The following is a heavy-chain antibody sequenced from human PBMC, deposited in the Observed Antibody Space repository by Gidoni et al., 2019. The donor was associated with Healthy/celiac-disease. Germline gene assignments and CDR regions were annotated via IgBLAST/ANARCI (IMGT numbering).Heavy chain of an antibody. J-gene: IGHJ4*02. V-gene: IGHV3-11*06. CDR1: GFTFSDYY. CDR3: ARGPHYYDSSSRTPNFDY. CDR2: ISSSSSYT. Sequence: QVQLVESGGGLVKPGGSLRLSCAASGFTFSDYYMSWIRQAPGKGLEWVSYISSSSSYTNYADSVKGRFTISRDNAKNSLYLQMNSLRAEDTAVYYCARGPHYYDSSSRTPNFDYWGQGTLVTVSS. D-gene: IGHD3-22*01.